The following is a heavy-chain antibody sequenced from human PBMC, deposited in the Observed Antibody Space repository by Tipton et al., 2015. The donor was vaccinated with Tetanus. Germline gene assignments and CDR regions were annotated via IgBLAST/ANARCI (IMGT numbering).Heavy chain of an antibody. CDR2: IYPGDSDT. CDR1: GYSFNIYW. D-gene: IGHD7-27*01. CDR3: ARRLGPYTGDQIWHFDL. Sequence: QSGPEVKKPGESLKISCKGSGYSFNIYWIAWVRQMPGKGLEWMGIIYPGDSDTRYSPSFQGQVTISADKSITTAYLQWSSLKASDTAMYYCARRLGPYTGDQIWHFDLWGRGTLVTVYS. J-gene: IGHJ2*01. V-gene: IGHV5-51*01.